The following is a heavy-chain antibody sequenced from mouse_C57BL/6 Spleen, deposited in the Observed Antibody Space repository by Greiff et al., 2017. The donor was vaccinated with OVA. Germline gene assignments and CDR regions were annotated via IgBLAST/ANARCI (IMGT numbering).Heavy chain of an antibody. D-gene: IGHD2-3*01. CDR3: AGDRDGYYYLDY. CDR2: ITHSGET. CDR1: GFPITSGYY. V-gene: IGHV12-3*01. Sequence: VQLQESGPGLVKPSQSLFLTCSITGFPITSGYYWIWIRQSPGKPLEWMGYITHSGETFYNPSLQSPISVTRETSKNQFFLQLNSVTTEDTAMYYCAGDRDGYYYLDYWGQGTTLTVSS. J-gene: IGHJ2*01.